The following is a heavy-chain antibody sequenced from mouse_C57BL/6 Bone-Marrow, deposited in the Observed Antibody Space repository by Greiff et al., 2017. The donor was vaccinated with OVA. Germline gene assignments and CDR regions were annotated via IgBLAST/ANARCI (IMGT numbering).Heavy chain of an antibody. V-gene: IGHV5-4*03. Sequence: EVKLVESGGGLVKPGGSLKLSCAASGFTFSSYAMSWVRQTPEKRLEWVATISDGGGYTYYPDNVKGRITISRDTTKNTLYLQMSKLKSEDTAMYYCARGYFDVWGTGTTVTVSS. CDR2: ISDGGGYT. CDR1: GFTFSSYA. J-gene: IGHJ1*03. CDR3: ARGYFDV.